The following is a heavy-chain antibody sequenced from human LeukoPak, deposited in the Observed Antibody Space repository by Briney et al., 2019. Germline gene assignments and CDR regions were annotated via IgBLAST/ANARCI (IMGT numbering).Heavy chain of an antibody. J-gene: IGHJ4*02. CDR2: ISPNGVIT. CDR3: AKDDAWLQYGN. D-gene: IGHD5-24*01. Sequence: GGSLRLSCAASGFYFANYAMSWVRQAPGKGLEWVSGISPNGVITYYADSVKGRFTISRDNSKGTVYLQMNSLRPEDTAVYYCAKDDAWLQYGNWGRGTLVTVSS. V-gene: IGHV3-23*01. CDR1: GFYFANYA.